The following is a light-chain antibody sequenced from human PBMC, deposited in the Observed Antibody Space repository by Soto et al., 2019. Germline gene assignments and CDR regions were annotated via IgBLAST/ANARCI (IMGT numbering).Light chain of an antibody. CDR3: SSYTSSSTRV. CDR1: SSDVGGYNY. CDR2: EVS. Sequence: QSVLTQPASVSGSPGQSITISCTGTSSDVGGYNYVSWYQQHPGKAPKLMIYEVSNRPSGVSNRFSGSKSGNTASLTNSGLQAEDEADYYCSSYTSSSTRVFGTGTKVTVL. J-gene: IGLJ1*01. V-gene: IGLV2-14*01.